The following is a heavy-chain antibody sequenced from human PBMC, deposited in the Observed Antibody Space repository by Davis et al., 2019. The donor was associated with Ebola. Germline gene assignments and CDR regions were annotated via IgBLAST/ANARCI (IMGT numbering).Heavy chain of an antibody. CDR1: GGSFSGYY. J-gene: IGHJ5*02. V-gene: IGHV4-34*01. CDR3: ASKYCSSTSCYRNWFDP. D-gene: IGHD2-2*02. Sequence: MPSETLFLTCAVYGGSFSGYYWSWIRQPPGKGLEWIGEINHSGSTNYNPSLKSRVTISVDKSKNQFSLKLSSVTAADTAVYYCASKYCSSTSCYRNWFDPWGQGTLVTVSS. CDR2: INHSGST.